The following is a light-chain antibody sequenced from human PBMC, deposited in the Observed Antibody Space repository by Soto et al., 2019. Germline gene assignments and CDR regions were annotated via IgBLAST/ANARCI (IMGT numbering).Light chain of an antibody. J-gene: IGLJ2*01. V-gene: IGLV2-8*01. Sequence: QSALTQPPSASGSPGQSVTISCTGTSSDVGGYDLVSWYQQHPGKAPKLILYEVAKRPSGVPARFSGSKSGNTASLTVSGLQADDESDYCSSFAGNNNLFGGGTKLTVL. CDR2: EVA. CDR1: SSDVGGYDL. CDR3: SSFAGNNNL.